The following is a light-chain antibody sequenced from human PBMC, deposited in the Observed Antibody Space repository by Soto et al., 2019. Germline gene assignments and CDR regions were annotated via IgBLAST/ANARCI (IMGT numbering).Light chain of an antibody. CDR3: QQANTFPLT. CDR2: SAS. V-gene: IGKV1-12*01. Sequence: DFQMTQSPSSVSASVGDRVTITCRASQGISTNLVWYQQKPGKAPNLLIYSASNLQSGVPSRFSGSGSGTDFTLTITSLQPEDFATYYCQQANTFPLTFGQGTKVEIK. CDR1: QGISTN. J-gene: IGKJ1*01.